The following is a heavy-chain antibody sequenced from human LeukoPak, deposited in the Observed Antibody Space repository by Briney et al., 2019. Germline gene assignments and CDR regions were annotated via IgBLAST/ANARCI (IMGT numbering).Heavy chain of an antibody. J-gene: IGHJ4*02. D-gene: IGHD4-23*01. CDR1: GFTFSSYA. CDR2: ISYDGSNK. V-gene: IGHV3-30-3*01. Sequence: PGGSLRLSCAASGFTFSSYAMHWVRQAPGKGLEWVAVISYDGSNKYYADSVKGRFTISRDNSKNTLYLQMNSLRAEDTAVYYCAREDYGGFSTFDYWGQGTLATVSS. CDR3: AREDYGGFSTFDY.